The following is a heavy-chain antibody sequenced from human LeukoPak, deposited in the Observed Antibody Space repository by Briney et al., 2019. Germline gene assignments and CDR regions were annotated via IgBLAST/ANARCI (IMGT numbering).Heavy chain of an antibody. D-gene: IGHD6-19*01. CDR1: GYSFTSYW. CDR3: ARPVAVAGVEY. Sequence: GESLKISCKGSGYSFTSYWYSWVGQMPGKGLELMGIIYPGDSDTRYSPSFQGQVTISADKSISTAYLQWSSLKASDTAMYYCARPVAVAGVEYWGQGTLVTVSS. CDR2: IYPGDSDT. V-gene: IGHV5-51*01. J-gene: IGHJ4*02.